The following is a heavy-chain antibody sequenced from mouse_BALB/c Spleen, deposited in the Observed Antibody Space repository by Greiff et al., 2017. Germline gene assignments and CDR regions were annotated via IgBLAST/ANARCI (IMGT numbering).Heavy chain of an antibody. J-gene: IGHJ4*01. CDR3: ARSGYYDYDGGVYAMDY. D-gene: IGHD2-4*01. Sequence: VQLQQSGPELVRPGVSVKISCKGSGYTFTDYAMHWVKQSHAKSLEWIGVISTYYGNTNYNQKFKGKATMTVDKSSSTAYMELARLTSEDSAIYYCARSGYYDYDGGVYAMDYWGQGTSVTVSS. V-gene: IGHV1-67*01. CDR1: GYTFTDYA. CDR2: ISTYYGNT.